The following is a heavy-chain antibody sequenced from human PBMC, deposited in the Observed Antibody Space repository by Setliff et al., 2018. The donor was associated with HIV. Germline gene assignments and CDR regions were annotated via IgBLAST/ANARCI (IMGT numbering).Heavy chain of an antibody. Sequence: SVKVSCKASGYTFAGYYIHWVRQAPGQGLEWMGGIIPIFGTANYAQKFQGRVTITTDESTSTAYMELSSLRSEDTAVYYCARGEVTAISDYYYYGMDVWGQGTTVTVSS. CDR3: ARGEVTAISDYYYYGMDV. CDR2: IIPIFGTA. J-gene: IGHJ6*02. D-gene: IGHD2-21*02. V-gene: IGHV1-69*05. CDR1: GYTFAGYY.